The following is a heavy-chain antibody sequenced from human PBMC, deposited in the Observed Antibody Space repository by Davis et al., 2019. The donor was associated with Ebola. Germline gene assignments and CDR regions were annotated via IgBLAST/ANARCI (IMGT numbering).Heavy chain of an antibody. V-gene: IGHV1-18*01. J-gene: IGHJ4*02. Sequence: AASVKVSCKASGYTFTSYGISWVRQAPGQGLEWMGWISAYNGNTNYAQKPQGRVTMTTDTSTSTAYMELRSLRSDDTAVYYCARGRGMIHLWLFDYWGQGTLVTVSS. CDR2: ISAYNGNT. CDR1: GYTFTSYG. D-gene: IGHD5-18*01. CDR3: ARGRGMIHLWLFDY.